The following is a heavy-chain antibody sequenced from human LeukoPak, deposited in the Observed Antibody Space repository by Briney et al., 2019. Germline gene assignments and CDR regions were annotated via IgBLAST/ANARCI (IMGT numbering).Heavy chain of an antibody. V-gene: IGHV4-34*01. D-gene: IGHD6-19*01. Sequence: SATLSLTCAVYGRSFSGYYCSWIRQPPGKGLEWIGEINHSGSTNYNPSLKSRITISVGTSKHQFSLKLSSVTAADTAVYYCAREAYSSGSYWGQGTLVTVSS. J-gene: IGHJ4*02. CDR2: INHSGST. CDR3: AREAYSSGSY. CDR1: GRSFSGYY.